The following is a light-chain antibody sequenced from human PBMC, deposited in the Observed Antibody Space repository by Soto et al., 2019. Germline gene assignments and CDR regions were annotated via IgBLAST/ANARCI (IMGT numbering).Light chain of an antibody. V-gene: IGKV1-39*01. Sequence: DIQMNQAPYSLSASVADRVTITCRASQYTGDFLNWYQQTPGKPPKLLIFSASNLHLGVPSRFSGSASWTEFTFTTSNWQPEDFANYYWQQSYFILGTFGRGTKVE. CDR1: QYTGDF. CDR2: SAS. CDR3: QQSYFILGT. J-gene: IGKJ1*01.